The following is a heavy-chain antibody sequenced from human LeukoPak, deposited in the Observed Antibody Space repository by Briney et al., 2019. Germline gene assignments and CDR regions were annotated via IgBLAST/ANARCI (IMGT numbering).Heavy chain of an antibody. J-gene: IGHJ6*02. Sequence: SETLSRTCTVSGGSISSYYWSWIRQPPGKGLEWIGYIYYSGSTNYNPSLKSRVTISVDTSKNQFSLKLSSVTAADTAVYYCARVRSWYYGMGVWGQGTTVTVSS. CDR1: GGSISSYY. V-gene: IGHV4-59*01. CDR3: ARVRSWYYGMGV. D-gene: IGHD3-16*02. CDR2: IYYSGST.